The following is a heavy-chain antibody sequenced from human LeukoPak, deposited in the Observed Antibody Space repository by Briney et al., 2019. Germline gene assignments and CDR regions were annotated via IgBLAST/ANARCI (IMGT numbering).Heavy chain of an antibody. CDR1: GGSISSGSYF. CDR2: MYTSGST. CDR3: ARHAPYYYDSRDAFDI. D-gene: IGHD3-22*01. V-gene: IGHV4-61*02. Sequence: SQTLSLTCTVSGGSISSGSYFWSWIRQPAGKGLEWIGRMYTSGSTNYNPSLKSRVTISVDTSKNQFSLKLNSVTAADTAVYYCARHAPYYYDSRDAFDIWGQGTMVTVSS. J-gene: IGHJ3*02.